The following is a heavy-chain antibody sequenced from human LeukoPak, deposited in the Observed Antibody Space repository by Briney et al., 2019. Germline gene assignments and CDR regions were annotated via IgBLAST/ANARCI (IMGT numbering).Heavy chain of an antibody. CDR1: GFTFSSYW. CDR2: INSDGSST. CDR3: ARGGRYYDSSRSCDY. Sequence: GGSLRLSCAASGFTFSSYWMHWVRQVPGKGLVWVSRINSDGSSTNYADSVKGRFTISRDNANNTLCLQMNSLRAEDTAVYYCARGGRYYDSSRSCDYWGQGTLATVSS. J-gene: IGHJ4*02. D-gene: IGHD3-22*01. V-gene: IGHV3-74*01.